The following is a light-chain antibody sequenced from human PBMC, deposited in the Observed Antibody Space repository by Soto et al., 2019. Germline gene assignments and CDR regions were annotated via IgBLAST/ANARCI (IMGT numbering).Light chain of an antibody. V-gene: IGKV3-20*01. CDR2: GAS. J-gene: IGKJ2*01. CDR3: QKYGFSSYT. Sequence: IVLTQSPATLSLSPGDRATLSCRASQSVDRSYLAWFQQKPGQAPRLLIHGASSWATGIPGRFSGSGSGTDFTLTISRLEPEDFAVYFCQKYGFSSYTFGQGTKVDIK. CDR1: QSVDRSY.